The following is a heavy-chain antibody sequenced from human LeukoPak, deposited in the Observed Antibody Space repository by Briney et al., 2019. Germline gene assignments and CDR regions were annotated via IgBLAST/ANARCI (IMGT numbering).Heavy chain of an antibody. Sequence: ASVKVSCKVSGYTLTELSMHWVRQAPGKGLEWMGGFDPEDGETIYAQKFQGRVTITRDTSASTAYMELSSLRSEDTAVYYCAREGFCSRTSCYHFDYWGQGTLVTVSS. CDR3: AREGFCSRTSCYHFDY. J-gene: IGHJ4*02. CDR1: GYTLTELS. CDR2: FDPEDGET. D-gene: IGHD2-2*01. V-gene: IGHV1-24*01.